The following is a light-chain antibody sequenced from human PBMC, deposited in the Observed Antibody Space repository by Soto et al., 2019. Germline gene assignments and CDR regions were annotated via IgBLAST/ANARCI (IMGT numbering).Light chain of an antibody. CDR2: DTA. Sequence: EIVMTQSPVTLSVSPGERATLSCRASESVSGNLAWYQQKPGQAPRLLIYDTASRATAIPARFSGSGSGKEFTLTISSLQSEDFAVYYCQQYSQWPTFGQGTRLEIK. J-gene: IGKJ5*01. CDR1: ESVSGN. CDR3: QQYSQWPT. V-gene: IGKV3-15*01.